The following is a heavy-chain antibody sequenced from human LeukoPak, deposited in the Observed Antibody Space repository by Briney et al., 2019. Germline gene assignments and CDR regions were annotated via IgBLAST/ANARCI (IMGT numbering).Heavy chain of an antibody. CDR3: AKDTASNYDILTGYHDY. J-gene: IGHJ4*02. D-gene: IGHD3-9*01. CDR2: ISGSGGST. Sequence: PGGSLRLSCAASGFTFSSYAMSWVRQAPGKGLEWVSAISGSGGSTYYADSVKGRFTISRDNSKNALYLQMNSLRAEDTALYYCAKDTASNYDILTGYHDYWGQGTLVTVSS. CDR1: GFTFSSYA. V-gene: IGHV3-23*01.